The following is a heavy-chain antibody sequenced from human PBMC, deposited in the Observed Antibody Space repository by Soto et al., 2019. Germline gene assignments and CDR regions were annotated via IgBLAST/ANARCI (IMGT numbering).Heavy chain of an antibody. CDR3: ARDGPSLAPYTLDV. CDR1: GFTFSGHA. V-gene: IGHV3-33*01. J-gene: IGHJ6*02. D-gene: IGHD1-1*01. CDR2: IWYDGSNK. Sequence: QVQVVDSVGGVVQPGRSLRLSCTASGFTFSGHAMHWVRQPPGKGLEWVAQIWYDGSNKYYADSVKGRFTISRDNSKNTLYVQMDRRRVEDTAMYYWARDGPSLAPYTLDVWGQGASVTVSS.